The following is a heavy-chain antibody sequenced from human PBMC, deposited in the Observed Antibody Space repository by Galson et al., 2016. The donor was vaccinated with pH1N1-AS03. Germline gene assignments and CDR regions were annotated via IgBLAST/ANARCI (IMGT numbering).Heavy chain of an antibody. CDR2: ISRSSLYI. CDR3: ARESPVAGNFDF. D-gene: IGHD6-19*01. V-gene: IGHV3-21*06. J-gene: IGHJ4*02. Sequence: GKGLEWISFISRSSLYISYADSVKGRFTISRDNAKNSLYLHMNSLRAEDTAVYYRARESPVAGNFDFWGQGTLVSVSS.